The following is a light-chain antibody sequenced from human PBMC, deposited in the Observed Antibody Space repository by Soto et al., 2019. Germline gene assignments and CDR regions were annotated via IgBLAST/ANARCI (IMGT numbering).Light chain of an antibody. Sequence: DIQMTQSPSTLSASVGDRVTITCRASQSISTWLAWYQQKPGKAPNLLIYDASSLEIGVSSRFSSSGSGTEFTLTISSLQPDDFATYYCQQYNTYSPRWTFGQGTKVEIK. CDR1: QSISTW. J-gene: IGKJ1*01. V-gene: IGKV1-5*01. CDR2: DAS. CDR3: QQYNTYSPRWT.